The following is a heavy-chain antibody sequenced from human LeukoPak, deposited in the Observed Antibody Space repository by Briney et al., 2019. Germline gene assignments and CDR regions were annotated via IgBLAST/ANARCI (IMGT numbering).Heavy chain of an antibody. CDR1: GFTFSDYW. CDR3: AKVGAWELQRVFEN. D-gene: IGHD1-26*01. CDR2: VGKDGSEK. Sequence: GGSLRLSCVASGFTFSDYWMTWVRQVPGKGVEWVANVGKDGSEKNYVDSVKGRFTISRDNAKKSLYLEMNSLRVEDTALYYCAKVGAWELQRVFENWGQGTLVTVSS. V-gene: IGHV3-7*01. J-gene: IGHJ4*02.